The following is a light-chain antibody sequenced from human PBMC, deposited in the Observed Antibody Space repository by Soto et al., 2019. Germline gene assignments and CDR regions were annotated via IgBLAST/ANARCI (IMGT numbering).Light chain of an antibody. CDR1: QTVSSSY. Sequence: EILLTQSPGTLSLSPGERATLSCSASQTVSSSYLAWYQQRPGQAPRLLIYGASSRATGIPDRFSGSGSGTDFTLTLSRLEPEDFAVYYCQQYGTSSYTFGQGTQLEI. CDR2: GAS. J-gene: IGKJ2*01. CDR3: QQYGTSSYT. V-gene: IGKV3-20*01.